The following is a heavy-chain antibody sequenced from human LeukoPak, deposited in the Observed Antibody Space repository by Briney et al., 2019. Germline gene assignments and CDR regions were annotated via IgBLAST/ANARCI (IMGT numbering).Heavy chain of an antibody. D-gene: IGHD6-19*01. CDR1: GYTFTSYG. CDR3: ARVATPPGIVVAQVFDY. J-gene: IGHJ4*02. CDR2: ISAYNGNT. Sequence: ASVKVSCKASGYTFTSYGISWVRQAPGQGLEWMGWISAYNGNTNYAQKLQGRVTMTTDTSTSTAYMELRSLSSDETAVYYCARVATPPGIVVAQVFDYWGQGTLVAVSS. V-gene: IGHV1-18*01.